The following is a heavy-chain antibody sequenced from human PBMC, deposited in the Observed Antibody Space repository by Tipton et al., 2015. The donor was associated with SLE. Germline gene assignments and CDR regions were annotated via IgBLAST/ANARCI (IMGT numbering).Heavy chain of an antibody. CDR2: IYSSGST. CDR3: VRGPYYYFDY. J-gene: IGHJ4*02. D-gene: IGHD2-21*01. CDR1: GVSISDHY. V-gene: IGHV4-59*08. Sequence: TLSLTCTVSGVSISDHYWTWIRQPPGKGLEWIGYIYSSGSTNYNPSLKTRVTISVDTSKNQFSLKLNSVTAADTAVYFCVRGPYYYFDYWGQGALVTVSS.